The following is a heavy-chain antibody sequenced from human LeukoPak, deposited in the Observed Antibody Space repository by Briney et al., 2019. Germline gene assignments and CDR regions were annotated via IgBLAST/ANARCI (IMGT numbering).Heavy chain of an antibody. D-gene: IGHD3-16*01. CDR2: IYYSGST. Sequence: SETLSLTCTVSGCSISSGDYYWSWIRQPPGKGLEWIGYIYYSGSTYYNPSLKSRVTISVDTSKNQFSLKLSSVTAADTAVYYCATVSGLLWAFDIWGQGTMVTVSS. CDR3: ATVSGLLWAFDI. V-gene: IGHV4-30-4*01. J-gene: IGHJ3*02. CDR1: GCSISSGDYY.